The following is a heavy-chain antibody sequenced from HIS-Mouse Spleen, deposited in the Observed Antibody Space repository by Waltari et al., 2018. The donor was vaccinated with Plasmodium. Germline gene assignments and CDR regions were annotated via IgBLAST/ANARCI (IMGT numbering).Heavy chain of an antibody. CDR3: ARVLSIAAAGKDAFDI. CDR1: GGTFSSYA. J-gene: IGHJ3*02. V-gene: IGHV1-69*04. Sequence: QVQLVQSGAEVKKPGSSVKVSCKASGGTFSSYAISWVRQAPGQGLEWMGSSIPILGITNDAQNFQGRVTITADKSTSTAYMELSSLRSEDTAVYYCARVLSIAAAGKDAFDIWGQGTMVTVAS. CDR2: SIPILGIT. D-gene: IGHD6-13*01.